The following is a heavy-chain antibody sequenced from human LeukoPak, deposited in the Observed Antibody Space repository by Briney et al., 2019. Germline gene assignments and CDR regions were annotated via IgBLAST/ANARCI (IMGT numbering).Heavy chain of an antibody. D-gene: IGHD1-1*01. V-gene: IGHV1-18*01. J-gene: IGHJ4*02. CDR3: ARAGQLDY. CDR2: INTNNVNR. Sequence: SVNVSCNASGYTFTSNGINWVRQAPRQGLEWMGWINTNNVNRKYAQKLQDRDTMTTDTSTNTAYMELMSLTSDDTAVYYCARAGQLDYWGQGTLVTVSS. CDR1: GYTFTSNG.